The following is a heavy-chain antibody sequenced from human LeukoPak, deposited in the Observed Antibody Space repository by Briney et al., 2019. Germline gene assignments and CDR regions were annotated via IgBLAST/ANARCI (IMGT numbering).Heavy chain of an antibody. CDR1: GGSFSGYY. J-gene: IGHJ6*02. Sequence: SETLSLTCAVYGGSFSGYYWSWIRQPPGKGLEWIGEINHSGSTNYNPSLKSRVTISVDTSKNQFSLRLSSVTAADTAVYYRARGRRLGYCSGGSCYSYYYGMDVWGQGTTVTVSS. D-gene: IGHD2-15*01. CDR2: INHSGST. CDR3: ARGRRLGYCSGGSCYSYYYGMDV. V-gene: IGHV4-34*01.